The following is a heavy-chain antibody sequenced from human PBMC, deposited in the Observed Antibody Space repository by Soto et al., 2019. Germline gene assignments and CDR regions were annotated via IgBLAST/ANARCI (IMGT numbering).Heavy chain of an antibody. J-gene: IGHJ4*02. CDR2: IYPSDSDT. CDR1: GYXFTIYL. D-gene: IGHD4-17*01. V-gene: IGHV5-51*01. CDR3: ARPANTVADHFDL. Sequence: EXLKISCQFSGYXFTIYLVVWVRHMPGKGLECMGIIYPSDSDTRYSPSLQGQVTISADQFIKTAYLQWDSLQASDTAIYYCARPANTVADHFDLWGQGTPGTVSS.